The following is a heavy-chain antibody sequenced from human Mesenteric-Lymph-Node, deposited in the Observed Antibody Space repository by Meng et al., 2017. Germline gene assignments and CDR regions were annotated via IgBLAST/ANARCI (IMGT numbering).Heavy chain of an antibody. V-gene: IGHV4-31*03. D-gene: IGHD4-17*01. CDR1: GGSGSSGGYY. CDR2: IYYSGST. CDR3: VRTNYGDYNWFDP. Sequence: QAHLGGAGPGLAKPCQALALTCPASGGSGSSGGYYWTWIRQHPGKGLEWFGHIYYSGSTFYNPSLRSRVAISIDTSKNQFSLKLTSVTAADTAVYFCVRTNYGDYNWFDPWGQGTLVTVSS. J-gene: IGHJ5*02.